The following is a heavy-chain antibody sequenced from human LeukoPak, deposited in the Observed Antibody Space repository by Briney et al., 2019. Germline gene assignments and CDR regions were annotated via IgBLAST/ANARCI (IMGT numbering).Heavy chain of an antibody. V-gene: IGHV1-46*01. CDR3: ASDPEHPRGLWFNPWYDY. CDR2: INPSGGST. CDR1: GYTFTSYY. Sequence: ASVKVSCKASGYTFTSYYMHWVRQAPGQGLEGMGIINPSGGSTSYAQKFQGRVTMTRDMSTSRVYMELSSLRSEDTAVYYCASDPEHPRGLWFNPWYDYWGQGTLVTVSS. J-gene: IGHJ4*02. D-gene: IGHD3-10*01.